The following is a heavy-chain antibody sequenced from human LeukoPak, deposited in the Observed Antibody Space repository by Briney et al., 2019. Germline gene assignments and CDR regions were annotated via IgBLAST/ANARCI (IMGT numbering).Heavy chain of an antibody. CDR2: ISSSSGTI. D-gene: IGHD3-3*01. CDR3: AKSVAIYFYYGLDV. V-gene: IGHV3-48*01. Sequence: TGGSLRLSCAASGFTFSSYSMNWVRQAPGKGLEWVSYISSSSGTILYADSAKGRFTISRDNAKNSLYLQMNSLRVEDTAPCYCAKSVAIYFYYGLDVWGQGTTVTVSS. CDR1: GFTFSSYS. J-gene: IGHJ6*02.